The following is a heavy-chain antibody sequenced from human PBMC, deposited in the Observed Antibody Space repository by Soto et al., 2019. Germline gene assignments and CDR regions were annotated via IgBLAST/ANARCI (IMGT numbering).Heavy chain of an antibody. V-gene: IGHV1-46*01. CDR3: VRDPPTDGSGSYCKSQGAFDI. J-gene: IGHJ3*02. CDR2: INPSGGST. D-gene: IGHD3-10*01. CDR1: GYTFTSYY. Sequence: ASVKVSCKASGYTFTSYYRNWVRQAPGQGLEWMGIINPSGGSTSYAQKFQGRVTMTRDTSTSTVYMELSSLRSEDTAVYYCVRDPPTDGSGSYCKSQGAFDIWGQGTMVTVSS.